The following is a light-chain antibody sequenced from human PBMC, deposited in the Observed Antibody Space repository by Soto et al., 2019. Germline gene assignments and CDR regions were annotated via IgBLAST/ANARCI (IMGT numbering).Light chain of an antibody. J-gene: IGKJ1*01. CDR3: QQYNSYSRT. CDR2: KAS. Sequence: DIQMTQSPSTLSASVGDRVTITCRASQRISSWLAWYQQKPGQAPKLLIYKASSLDSGVPSRFSGSGSGTEFTLTISSLQPDDFATYYCQQYNSYSRTFGQGTKVEIK. CDR1: QRISSW. V-gene: IGKV1-5*03.